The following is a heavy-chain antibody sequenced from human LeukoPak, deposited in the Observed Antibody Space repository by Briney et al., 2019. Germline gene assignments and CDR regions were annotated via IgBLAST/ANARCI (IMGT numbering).Heavy chain of an antibody. CDR3: AKGGPPASLTTVTIYYFDY. Sequence: PGGSLRLSCAASGLTFSGAWIHWVRQVPGKGLVWISRFNGAGNPTYADFAKGRFVTSGDDTKNMMYLQMNSLRAEDTAVYYCAKGGPPASLTTVTIYYFDYWGQGTLVTVSS. J-gene: IGHJ4*02. CDR2: FNGAGNP. CDR1: GLTFSGAW. V-gene: IGHV3-74*03. D-gene: IGHD4-17*01.